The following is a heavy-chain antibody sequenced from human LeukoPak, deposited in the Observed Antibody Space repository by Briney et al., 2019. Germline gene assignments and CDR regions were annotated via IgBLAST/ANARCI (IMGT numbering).Heavy chain of an antibody. CDR2: ISYDGTNK. V-gene: IGHV3-30-3*01. D-gene: IGHD7-27*01. CDR1: GFTFISYA. J-gene: IGHJ4*02. CDR3: TRVYGNWGTFDA. Sequence: GGSLRLSCAASGFTFISYAMHWVRQAPGKGLEWVAVISYDGTNKYYADSVKGRFTLSRDNSKNMVYLEMNSLRVEDTAVYYCTRVYGNWGTFDAWGQGTLVTVSS.